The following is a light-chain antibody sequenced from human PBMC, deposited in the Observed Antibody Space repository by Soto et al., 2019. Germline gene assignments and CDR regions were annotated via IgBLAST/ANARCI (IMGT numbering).Light chain of an antibody. CDR3: SSYTSASALAI. J-gene: IGLJ2*01. CDR1: SSDVGSYNL. CDR2: EVK. V-gene: IGLV2-14*02. Sequence: QSALTQPASVSGSPGQSITISCTGTSSDVGSYNLVSWYQQHPGKAPKLMIYEVKNRPSGISNRFSGSKSGNTASLTISGLQVEDEGHYFCSSYTSASALAIFGGGTKLTVL.